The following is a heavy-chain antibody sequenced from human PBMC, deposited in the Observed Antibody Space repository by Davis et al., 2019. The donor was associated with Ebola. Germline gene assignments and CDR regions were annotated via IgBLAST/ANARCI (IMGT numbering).Heavy chain of an antibody. CDR1: GGTFSSYT. CDR2: INPGSGGT. J-gene: IGHJ4*02. Sequence: AASVKVSCKAEGGTFSSYTISWVRQAPGQGLEWMGRINPGSGGTNYAQKFQGRVTMTRDTSITTTYMDLTRLRIDDTAVYYCARLGHVVFDWGQGTLVTVSS. V-gene: IGHV1-2*02. CDR3: ARLGHVVFD. D-gene: IGHD2-15*01.